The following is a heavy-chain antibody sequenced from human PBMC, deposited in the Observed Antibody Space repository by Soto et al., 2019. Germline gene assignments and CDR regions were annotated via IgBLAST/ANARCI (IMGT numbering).Heavy chain of an antibody. J-gene: IGHJ6*02. CDR3: ARTDRDFYGLDV. CDR2: ISAAGDP. V-gene: IGHV3-13*05. CDR1: GFTFRNYA. Sequence: EVQLVESGGGLVQPGGSLRLSCEASGFTFRNYAMHWVRQGTGKGLERVSGISAAGDPDYADSVEGRFTISRENAQPSFFLQMNSLRVGDTAVYYCARTDRDFYGLDVWGQGTTVIVSS.